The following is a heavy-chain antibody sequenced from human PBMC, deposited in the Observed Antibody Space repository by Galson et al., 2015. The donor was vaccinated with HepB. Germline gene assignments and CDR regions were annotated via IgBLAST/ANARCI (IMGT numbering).Heavy chain of an antibody. CDR3: AADSSPYYYDTSGNFGYFDL. V-gene: IGHV1-58*02. D-gene: IGHD3-22*01. CDR1: GFIFTSSA. J-gene: IGHJ2*01. CDR2: IVVGSGNT. Sequence: SVKVSCKASGFIFTSSAMQWVRQARGQRLEWIGWIVVGSGNTNYAQKFQERVTITRDMSTNTAYMELSSLTSEDTAVYYCAADSSPYYYDTSGNFGYFDLWGRGTLVTVSS.